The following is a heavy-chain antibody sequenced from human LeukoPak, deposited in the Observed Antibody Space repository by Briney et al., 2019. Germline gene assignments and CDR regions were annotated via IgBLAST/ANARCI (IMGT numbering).Heavy chain of an antibody. CDR2: LSGSGGST. D-gene: IGHD3-22*01. J-gene: IGHJ4*02. V-gene: IGHV3-23*01. CDR1: GITLSNYG. CDR3: AKRGVVIRVILVGFHKEAYYFDS. Sequence: PGGSLRVSCAVSGITLSNYGMTWVRQARGKGLEWVAGLSGSGGSTNYADSVKGRFTISRDNAKNTLYLQMNSLRAEDTAVYFCAKRGVVIRVILVGFHKEAYYFDSWGQGVLVTVSS.